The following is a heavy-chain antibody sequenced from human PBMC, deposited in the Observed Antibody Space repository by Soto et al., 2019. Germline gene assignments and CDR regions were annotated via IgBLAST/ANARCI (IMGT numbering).Heavy chain of an antibody. D-gene: IGHD4-17*01. V-gene: IGHV4-61*01. Sequence: GTLSLTCSVSGGSVSDKTYYWSWIRQPPGKRLEWIGYVYYSGTTNYNPSLKSRVTISVDLSKNRFSLRLSSVTTADTALYYCARTTAVPNTLRSRYFFDYWGQGTLVTVSS. CDR2: VYYSGTT. CDR1: GGSVSDKTYY. J-gene: IGHJ4*02. CDR3: ARTTAVPNTLRSRYFFDY.